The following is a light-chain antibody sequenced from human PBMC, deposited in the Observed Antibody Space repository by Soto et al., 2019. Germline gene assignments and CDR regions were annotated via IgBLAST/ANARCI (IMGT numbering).Light chain of an antibody. V-gene: IGKV3-11*01. J-gene: IGKJ5*01. Sequence: EVVLTQSPVTLSLSPGERATLSCRASQSFRGLLAWYQQKPGQAPRLLIYDAYNRATGIPPRFSGSGAGTDFSLTISRLEPEDSAVYCCQQRHMCPITFGQGTRLEIK. CDR3: QQRHMCPIT. CDR2: DAY. CDR1: QSFRGL.